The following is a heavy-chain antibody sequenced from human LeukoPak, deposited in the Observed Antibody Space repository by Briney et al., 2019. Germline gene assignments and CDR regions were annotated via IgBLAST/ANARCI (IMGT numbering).Heavy chain of an antibody. CDR1: GDSVSSVTW. Sequence: PSETLSLTCAVSGDSVSSVTWWSWLRQAPGKGLEWIGDIYHSGGINYNGSLKSRVTISVDKSNNQFSLEVKSVTAADTAIYYCARNPRDGNTFDNWGQGILVTVSS. D-gene: IGHD5-24*01. CDR2: IYHSGGI. V-gene: IGHV4-4*02. CDR3: ARNPRDGNTFDN. J-gene: IGHJ4*02.